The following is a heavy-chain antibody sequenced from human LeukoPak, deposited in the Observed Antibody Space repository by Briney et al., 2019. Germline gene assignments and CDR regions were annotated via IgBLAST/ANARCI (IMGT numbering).Heavy chain of an antibody. CDR2: ISYDGSNK. CDR3: ARASYGDYGYYYYYMDV. V-gene: IGHV3-30*04. J-gene: IGHJ6*03. Sequence: GGSLRLSCAASGFTFSSYAMHWVRQPPGKGLEWVAVISYDGSNKYYADSVKGRFTISRDNAKNSLYLQMNSLRAEDTALYYCARASYGDYGYYYYYMDVWGKGTTVTVSS. D-gene: IGHD4-17*01. CDR1: GFTFSSYA.